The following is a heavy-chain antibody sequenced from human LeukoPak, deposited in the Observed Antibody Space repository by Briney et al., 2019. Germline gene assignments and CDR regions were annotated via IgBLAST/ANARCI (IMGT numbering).Heavy chain of an antibody. CDR2: ISYDGSNK. Sequence: GGSLRLSCAASGFTFSSYAMHWVRQAPGKGLEWVAVISYDGSNKYYADSVKGRFTISRDNSKNTLYLQMNSLRAEDTAVYYCARDAWIQLRFSAFDIWGQGTMVTVSS. V-gene: IGHV3-30*04. D-gene: IGHD5-18*01. J-gene: IGHJ3*02. CDR3: ARDAWIQLRFSAFDI. CDR1: GFTFSSYA.